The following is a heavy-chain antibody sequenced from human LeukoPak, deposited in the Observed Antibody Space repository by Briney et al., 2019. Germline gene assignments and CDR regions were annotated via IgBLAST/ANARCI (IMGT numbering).Heavy chain of an antibody. J-gene: IGHJ4*02. CDR1: GGSISSSSYY. V-gene: IGHV4-39*01. CDR2: IYYSGST. Sequence: SETLSLTCTVSGGSISSSSYYWGWIRQPPGKRLEWIGSIYYSGSTYYNPSLKSRVTISVDTSKNQFSLKLSSVAAADTAVYYCARLYYYVSSGYTFDYWGQGTLVTVSS. D-gene: IGHD3-22*01. CDR3: ARLYYYVSSGYTFDY.